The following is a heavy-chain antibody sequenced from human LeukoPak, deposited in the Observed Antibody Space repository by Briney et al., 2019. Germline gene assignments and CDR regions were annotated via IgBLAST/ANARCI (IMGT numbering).Heavy chain of an antibody. V-gene: IGHV3-23*01. CDR3: ARVGTPMDTIVAPYYMDV. CDR2: INHNGGNA. J-gene: IGHJ6*03. CDR1: GFTFSTYA. D-gene: IGHD5-18*01. Sequence: GGSLRLSCAASGFTFSTYAMNWVRQAPGKGLEWVSTINHNGGNAYYADSVKGRFTISRDNAQNSLYLQMNSLRAEDTAVYYCARVGTPMDTIVAPYYMDVWGKGTTVTVSS.